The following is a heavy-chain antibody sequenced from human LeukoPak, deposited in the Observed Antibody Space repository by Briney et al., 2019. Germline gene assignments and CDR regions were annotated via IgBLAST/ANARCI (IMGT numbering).Heavy chain of an antibody. CDR1: EFTFSSYA. V-gene: IGHV3-23*01. CDR3: AKGWFGESLHGPHDY. D-gene: IGHD3-10*01. Sequence: GGSLRLSCAVSEFTFSSYAMSWVRQAPGKGLEWVSSISASGGSTYYADSVKGRFTISRDNSKNTLYLQMNSLTAEDTAVYYWAKGWFGESLHGPHDYWGQGTLVTVSS. CDR2: ISASGGST. J-gene: IGHJ4*02.